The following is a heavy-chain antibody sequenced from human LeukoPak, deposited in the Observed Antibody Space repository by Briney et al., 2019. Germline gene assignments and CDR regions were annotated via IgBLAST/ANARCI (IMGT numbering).Heavy chain of an antibody. CDR1: GGSFSGYY. CDR2: INHSGST. D-gene: IGHD3-22*01. V-gene: IGHV4-34*01. CDR3: ARAYYYDSSGYYYY. Sequence: SETLSLTCAVYGGSFSGYYWSWIRQPLGKGLEWIGEINHSGSTNYNPSLKSRVTISVDTSKNQFSLKLSSVTAADTAVYYRARAYYYDSSGYYYYWGQGTLVTVSS. J-gene: IGHJ4*02.